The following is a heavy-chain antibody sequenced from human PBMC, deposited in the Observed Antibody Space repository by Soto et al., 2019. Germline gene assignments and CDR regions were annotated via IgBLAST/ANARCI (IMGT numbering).Heavy chain of an antibody. CDR3: AKFSQPYYDFWSGPAPPLDY. D-gene: IGHD3-3*01. J-gene: IGHJ4*02. CDR1: GFTFSSYA. CDR2: ISGSGGST. V-gene: IGHV3-23*01. Sequence: PGGSLRLSCAASGFTFSSYAMSWVRQAPGKGLEWVSAISGSGGSTYYADSVKGRFTISRDNSKNTLYLQMNSLRAEDTAVYYCAKFSQPYYDFWSGPAPPLDYWGQGTLVTVSS.